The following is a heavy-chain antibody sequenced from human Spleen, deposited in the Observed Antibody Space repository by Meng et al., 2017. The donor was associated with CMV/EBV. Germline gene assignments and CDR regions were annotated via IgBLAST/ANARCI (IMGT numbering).Heavy chain of an antibody. CDR3: AKEDGGKGPDY. CDR1: GVTFSDYG. CDR2: VRCAGTKNK. V-gene: IGHV3-30*02. D-gene: IGHD4-23*01. J-gene: IGHJ4*02. Sequence: CAASGVTFSDYGRHWVRQAPGKGLEWVAFVRCAGTKNKYDANSVKGRFTIARDNSKNTLFLQMNSLTAEDTAVYYCAKEDGGKGPDYWGQGTLVTVSS.